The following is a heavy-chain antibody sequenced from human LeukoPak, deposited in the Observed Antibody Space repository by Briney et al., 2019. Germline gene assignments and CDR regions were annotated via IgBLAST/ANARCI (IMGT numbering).Heavy chain of an antibody. CDR2: IYYSGST. J-gene: IGHJ4*02. Sequence: SETLSLTCTVSGGSISSYYWSWIRQPPGKGLEWIGYIYYSGSTNYNPSLKSRVTISVDTSKNQFSLKLSSVTAADMAVYYCARIATDDYFDYWGQGTLVTVSS. CDR3: ARIATDDYFDY. V-gene: IGHV4-59*08. CDR1: GGSISSYY.